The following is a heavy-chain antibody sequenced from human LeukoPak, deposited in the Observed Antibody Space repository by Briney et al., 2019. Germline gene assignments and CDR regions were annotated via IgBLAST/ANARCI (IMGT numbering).Heavy chain of an antibody. V-gene: IGHV3-7*01. CDR2: IKQDGSEK. CDR3: ARDGVPNGRDY. Sequence: GGSLRLSSAGSGFTFSSNWMIWLRQAPGKGLEWVANIKQDGSEKYYVDSVKGRFTISRDNAKNSLYLQMNSLRAEATAVYYCARDGVPNGRDYWGQGTLVTVSS. D-gene: IGHD3-3*01. J-gene: IGHJ4*02. CDR1: GFTFSSNW.